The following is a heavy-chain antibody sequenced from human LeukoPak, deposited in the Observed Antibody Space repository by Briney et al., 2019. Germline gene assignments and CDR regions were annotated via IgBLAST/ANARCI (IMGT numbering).Heavy chain of an antibody. CDR1: GYTFTSYG. D-gene: IGHD3-22*01. CDR2: ISAYNGNT. Sequence: ASVKVSCKASGYTFTSYGISWVRQAPGQGLEWMGWISAYNGNTNYAQKLQGRVTMTTDTSTSTAYMELRSLRSDDTAVYYCARDLRRDYYDSGGYEFDYWGQGTLVTVSS. V-gene: IGHV1-18*01. J-gene: IGHJ4*02. CDR3: ARDLRRDYYDSGGYEFDY.